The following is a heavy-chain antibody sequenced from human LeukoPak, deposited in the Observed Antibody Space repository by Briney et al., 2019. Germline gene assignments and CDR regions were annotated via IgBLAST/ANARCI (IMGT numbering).Heavy chain of an antibody. CDR2: LHHSGST. Sequence: KPSETLSLTCDVSGYSISSGYYWGWIRQPPGKGVEWIGSLHHSGSTDYNPSLKSRVTISVDTSKNQVSLKLSSVTVADTAVYYCATLPYGSGSFHWGQGTLVTVSS. CDR1: GYSISSGYY. D-gene: IGHD3-10*01. J-gene: IGHJ4*02. CDR3: ATLPYGSGSFH. V-gene: IGHV4-38-2*01.